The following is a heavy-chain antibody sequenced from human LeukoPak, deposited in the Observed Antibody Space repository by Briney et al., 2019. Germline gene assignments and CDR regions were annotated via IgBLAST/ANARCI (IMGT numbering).Heavy chain of an antibody. J-gene: IGHJ3*02. Sequence: PGGSLRLSCAASGFTFSSYGMHWVRQAPGKGLEWVAFIRYDGSNKYYADSVKGRFTISRGNSKNTLYLQMNSLRAEDTAVYYCARHYMTTVTKGAFDIWGQGTMVTVSS. CDR1: GFTFSSYG. CDR2: IRYDGSNK. CDR3: ARHYMTTVTKGAFDI. V-gene: IGHV3-30*02. D-gene: IGHD4-17*01.